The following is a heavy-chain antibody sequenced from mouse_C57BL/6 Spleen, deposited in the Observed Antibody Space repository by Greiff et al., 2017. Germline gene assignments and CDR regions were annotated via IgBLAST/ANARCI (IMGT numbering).Heavy chain of an antibody. CDR2: IDPSDSYT. V-gene: IGHV1-69*01. CDR1: GYTFTSYW. CDR3: ARSRTDSSGSVGFAY. J-gene: IGHJ3*01. D-gene: IGHD3-2*02. Sequence: QVQLQQSGAELVMPGASVKLSCKASGYTFTSYWMHWVKQRPGQGLEWIGEIDPSDSYTNYNQKFKCKSTLTVDKSSSTAYRQLSSLTSEDSAVYYCARSRTDSSGSVGFAYWGQGTLVTVSA.